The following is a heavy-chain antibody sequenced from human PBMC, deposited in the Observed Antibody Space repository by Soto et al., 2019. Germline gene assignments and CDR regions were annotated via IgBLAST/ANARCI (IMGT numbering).Heavy chain of an antibody. V-gene: IGHV1-18*01. CDR3: TGDGPPVVS. CDR2: ISAYNGNT. J-gene: IGHJ4*02. Sequence: QVQLVQSGAELKKPGASVKVSCKASGYTITTYAISWVRQAPGQGLEWMGWISAYNGNTNYAQNLQGRVTMTTDTSTSTAYMELRSLRSDVTAVYYCTGDGPPVVSWSQGTLVTVSS. CDR1: GYTITTYA.